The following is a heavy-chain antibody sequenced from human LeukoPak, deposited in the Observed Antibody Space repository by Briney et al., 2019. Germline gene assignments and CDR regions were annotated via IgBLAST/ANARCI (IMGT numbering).Heavy chain of an antibody. J-gene: IGHJ4*02. V-gene: IGHV3-7*01. CDR1: GFTFGSYW. CDR3: ARAFRGGSFDY. D-gene: IGHD3-16*01. Sequence: PGGSLRLSCAASGFTFGSYWMSWVRQAPGKGLEWVANIKQDGSEKYYVDSVKGRFTISRDNAKNSLYLQMNSLRAEDTAVYYCARAFRGGSFDYWGQGTLVTVSS. CDR2: IKQDGSEK.